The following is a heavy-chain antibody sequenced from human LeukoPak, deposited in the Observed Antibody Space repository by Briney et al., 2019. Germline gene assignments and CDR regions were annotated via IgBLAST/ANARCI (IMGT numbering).Heavy chain of an antibody. V-gene: IGHV4-39*01. CDR1: GASISNYY. D-gene: IGHD6-19*01. CDR2: IYYSGST. Sequence: SETLSLTCSVSGASISNYYWGWIRQPPGKGLEWIGSIYYSGSTYYNPSLKSRVTISVDTSKNQFSLKLSSVTAADTAVYYCARHKREIAVAGLNAFDIWGQGTMVTVSS. CDR3: ARHKREIAVAGLNAFDI. J-gene: IGHJ3*02.